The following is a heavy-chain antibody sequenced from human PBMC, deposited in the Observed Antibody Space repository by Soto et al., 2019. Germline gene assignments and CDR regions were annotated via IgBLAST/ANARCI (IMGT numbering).Heavy chain of an antibody. CDR1: GGSISSYY. CDR3: ARAGCSSVSCYTGWLDP. CDR2: IYNSGST. J-gene: IGHJ5*02. Sequence: TSETLSLTCTVSGGSISSYYWSWIRQPPGKGLEWIAYIYNSGSTNHNPSLKSRVIISVDTSKNQFSLKLTSVTAADTAVYYCARAGCSSVSCYTGWLDPWGQGTLVTVSS. D-gene: IGHD2-2*02. V-gene: IGHV4-59*01.